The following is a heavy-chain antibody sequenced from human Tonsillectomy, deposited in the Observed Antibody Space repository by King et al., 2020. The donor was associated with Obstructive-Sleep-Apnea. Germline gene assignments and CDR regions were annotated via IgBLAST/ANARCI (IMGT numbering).Heavy chain of an antibody. CDR2: ISSSSSYI. CDR1: GFTFSSYI. CDR3: ARDSSYTATFDY. J-gene: IGHJ4*02. V-gene: IGHV3-21*01. Sequence: QLVQSWGGLGKPGGSLRLSCAASGFTFSSYIMNWVRQAPGKGLGWVSSISSSSSYIYYADSVKGRFTISRDNAKNSLYLQMNSLRAEDTAVYYCARDSSYTATFDYWGQGTLVTVSS. D-gene: IGHD5-18*01.